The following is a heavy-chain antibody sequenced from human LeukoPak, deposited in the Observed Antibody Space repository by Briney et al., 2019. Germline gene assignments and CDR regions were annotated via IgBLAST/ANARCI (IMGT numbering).Heavy chain of an antibody. CDR3: ARGSGPSGPFDY. J-gene: IGHJ4*02. D-gene: IGHD6-19*01. Sequence: GGSLRLSCAASGFTFSSYGMHWVRQAPGKGLVWVSRINSDGSSTSYADSVKGRFTISRDNAKNTLYLQMNSLRAEDTAVYYCARGSGPSGPFDYWGQGTLVTVSS. CDR1: GFTFSSYG. V-gene: IGHV3-74*01. CDR2: INSDGSST.